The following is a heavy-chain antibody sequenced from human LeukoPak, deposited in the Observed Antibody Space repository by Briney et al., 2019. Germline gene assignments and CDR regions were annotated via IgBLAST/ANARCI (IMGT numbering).Heavy chain of an antibody. CDR3: ARVVQSTDSSGFYLPEYFQH. J-gene: IGHJ1*01. Sequence: PSETLSLTCTVSGDSISSDSYYWSWIRQPAGKGLEWIGRIYTSGNTNYNPSLESRVTISIHTSKNQFSLKLRSVTAADTAVYYCARVVQSTDSSGFYLPEYFQHWGQGTLVTVSS. V-gene: IGHV4-61*02. D-gene: IGHD3-22*01. CDR1: GDSISSDSYY. CDR2: IYTSGNT.